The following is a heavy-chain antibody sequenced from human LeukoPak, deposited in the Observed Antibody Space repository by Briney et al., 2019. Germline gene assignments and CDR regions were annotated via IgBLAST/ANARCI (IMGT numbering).Heavy chain of an antibody. V-gene: IGHV1-69*13. D-gene: IGHD3-22*01. Sequence: GASVKVSCKASGYTFTSYAISWVRQAPGQGLEWMGGIIPIFGTANYAQKFQGRVTITADESTSTAYMELSSLRSEDTAVYYCARDQGYYYDSSGYYLGAYWGQGTLVTVSS. CDR1: GYTFTSYA. CDR3: ARDQGYYYDSSGYYLGAY. J-gene: IGHJ4*02. CDR2: IIPIFGTA.